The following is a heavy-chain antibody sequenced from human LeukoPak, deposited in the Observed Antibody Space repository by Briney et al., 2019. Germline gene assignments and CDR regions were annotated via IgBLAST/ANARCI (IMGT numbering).Heavy chain of an antibody. CDR2: IKQDGSEK. D-gene: IGHD3-10*01. CDR1: GFTFSSYW. V-gene: IGHV3-7*01. CDR3: ARGGINYYGSGSYQDY. J-gene: IGHJ4*02. Sequence: GGSLRLSCAASGFTFSSYWMSWVRQAPGKGLEWVANIKQDGSEKYYVDSVKGRFTISRDNAKNSLYLQMNSLRAEDTAVYYCARGGINYYGSGSYQDYWGQGTLVTVSS.